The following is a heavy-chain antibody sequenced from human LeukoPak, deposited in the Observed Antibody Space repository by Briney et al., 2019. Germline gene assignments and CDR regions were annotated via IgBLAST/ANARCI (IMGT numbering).Heavy chain of an antibody. Sequence: SETLSLTCAVSGHSITTYFWSWIRQPPGKGLEWIGYIYYSGTTSYNPSLKSRVTISVDTSKSQFSLKLRSMTAADTAVYYCARAGNTWFDPWGQGTLVSVSS. CDR3: ARAGNTWFDP. CDR1: GHSITTYF. CDR2: IYYSGTT. J-gene: IGHJ5*02. V-gene: IGHV4-59*08.